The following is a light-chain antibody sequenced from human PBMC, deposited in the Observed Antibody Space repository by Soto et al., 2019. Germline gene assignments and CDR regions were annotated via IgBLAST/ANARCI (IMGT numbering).Light chain of an antibody. V-gene: IGKV1-27*01. CDR3: KNYHSAPWT. J-gene: IGKJ1*01. CDR2: GAS. Sequence: IQMTQSPSTLSASVGDRVTITCRASQAISNFLAWYQQKPGKVPKLLMYGASTLPSGVPSRFSGSGSGTDFTLTISSLQAEDVATYYCKNYHSAPWTFGQGTKVEIK. CDR1: QAISNF.